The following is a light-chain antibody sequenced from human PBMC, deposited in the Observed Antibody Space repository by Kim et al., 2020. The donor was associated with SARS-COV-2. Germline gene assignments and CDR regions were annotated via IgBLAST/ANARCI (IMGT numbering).Light chain of an antibody. J-gene: IGKJ5*01. CDR1: QDIRND. Sequence: ASVGDRVTIYCRASQDIRNDLGWYQQNPGRAPKRLIYGASSLQSGVPSRFSGSGSGTEFTLTISSVQPEDFATYFCLQHSTYPITFGQGTRLEIK. CDR3: LQHSTYPIT. CDR2: GAS. V-gene: IGKV1-17*01.